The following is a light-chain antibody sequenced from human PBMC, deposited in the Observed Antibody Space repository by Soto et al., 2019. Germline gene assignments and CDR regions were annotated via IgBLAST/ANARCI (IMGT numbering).Light chain of an antibody. CDR3: SSYTSSSTPYVV. V-gene: IGLV2-14*01. CDR1: SSDVGGYNY. CDR2: EVS. J-gene: IGLJ2*01. Sequence: QSALTQPASVSGSPGQSITISCTGTSSDVGGYNYVSWYQQHPGKAPKLMIYEVSNRPSGVSNRFSGSKSGNTASLTISGLQAEEEADYYCSSYTSSSTPYVVFGGGTKVTVL.